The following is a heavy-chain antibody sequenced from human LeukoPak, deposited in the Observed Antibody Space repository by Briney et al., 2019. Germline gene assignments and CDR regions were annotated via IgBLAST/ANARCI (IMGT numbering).Heavy chain of an antibody. D-gene: IGHD6-19*01. CDR3: AKADSSDWYNLDF. V-gene: IGHV3-23*01. CDR1: GCRFSNYA. J-gene: IGHJ4*02. Sequence: GGSLRLSCAAAGCRFSNYAMRWVRQATGKGLEWVSAISGGGGSTYYADSVKGRFTISRDTSKNTLYLQMNSLRTEDTAMYYCAKADSSDWYNLDFWGQGTLVTVST. CDR2: ISGGGGST.